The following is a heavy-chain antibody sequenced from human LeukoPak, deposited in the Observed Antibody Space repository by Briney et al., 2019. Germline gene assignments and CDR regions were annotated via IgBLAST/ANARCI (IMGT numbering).Heavy chain of an antibody. CDR3: ARDLGHRSGGSCYFAYGMDV. Sequence: ASVKVSCKASGYTFTGYYMHWVRQAPGQGLEWMGWINPNSGGTNYAQKFRGRVTMTRDTSISTAYMELSRLRSDDTAVYYCARDLGHRSGGSCYFAYGMDVWGQGTTVTVSS. CDR1: GYTFTGYY. D-gene: IGHD2-15*01. CDR2: INPNSGGT. J-gene: IGHJ6*02. V-gene: IGHV1-2*02.